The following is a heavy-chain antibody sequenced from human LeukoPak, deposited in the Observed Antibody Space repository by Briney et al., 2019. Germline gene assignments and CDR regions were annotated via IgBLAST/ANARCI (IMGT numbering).Heavy chain of an antibody. CDR3: TTDQYYDSSGFDY. J-gene: IGHJ4*02. D-gene: IGHD3-22*01. CDR1: GFTFSSYG. Sequence: GGSLRLSCAASGFTFSSYGMHWVRQAPGKGLEWVGRIKSKTDGGTTDYAAPVKGRFTISRDDSKNTLYLQMNSLKTEDTAVYYCTTDQYYDSSGFDYWGQGTLVTVSS. CDR2: IKSKTDGGTT. V-gene: IGHV3-15*01.